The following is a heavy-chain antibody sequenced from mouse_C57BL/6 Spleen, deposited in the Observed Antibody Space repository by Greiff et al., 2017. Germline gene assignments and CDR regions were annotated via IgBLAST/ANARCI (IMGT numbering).Heavy chain of an antibody. CDR2: IDPSDSYT. CDR3: ARGFITTVVAFDY. Sequence: QVQLQQPGAELVRPGTSVKLSCKASGYTFTSYWMHWVKQRPGQGLEWTGVIDPSDSYTNYNQKFKGKATLTVDTSSSPAYMQLSSLTSEDSAVYYCARGFITTVVAFDYWGQGTTLTVSS. J-gene: IGHJ2*01. D-gene: IGHD1-1*01. V-gene: IGHV1-59*01. CDR1: GYTFTSYW.